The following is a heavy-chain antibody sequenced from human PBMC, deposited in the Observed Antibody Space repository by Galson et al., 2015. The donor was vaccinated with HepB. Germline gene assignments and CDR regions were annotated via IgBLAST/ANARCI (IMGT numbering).Heavy chain of an antibody. V-gene: IGHV1-46*01. CDR2: INPSGGST. CDR3: AREGSAVAGTGLGDY. D-gene: IGHD6-19*01. Sequence: SVKVSCKASGYTFTSYYMHWVRQAPGQGLEWMGIINPSGGSTSYAQKFQGRVTMTRDTSTSTVYMELSSLRSEDTAVYYCAREGSAVAGTGLGDYWGQGTLVTVSS. CDR1: GYTFTSYY. J-gene: IGHJ4*02.